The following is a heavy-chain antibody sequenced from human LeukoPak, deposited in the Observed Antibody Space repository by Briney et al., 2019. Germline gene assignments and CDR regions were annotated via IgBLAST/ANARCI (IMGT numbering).Heavy chain of an antibody. CDR2: IYHSGST. V-gene: IGHV4-59*01. J-gene: IGHJ3*02. CDR1: GGSMSSYY. CDR3: ARSDGYGLVGI. Sequence: PSETLSLTCSVSGGSMSSYYWSWIRQSPGKGLEWIGYIYHSGSTDYNSSLKSRVTISEDTSKKQFSLKVSSVTAADTAVYYCARSDGYGLVGIWGQGTMVTVSS. D-gene: IGHD5-18*01.